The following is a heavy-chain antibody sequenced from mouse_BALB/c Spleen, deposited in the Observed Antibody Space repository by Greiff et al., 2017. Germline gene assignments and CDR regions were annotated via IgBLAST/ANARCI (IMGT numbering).Heavy chain of an antibody. CDR2: INPSNGGT. Sequence: QVQLQQSGAELVKPGASVKLSCTASGYTFTSYYMYWVKQRPGQGLEWIGEINPSNGGTNFNEKFKSKATLTVDKSSSTAYMQLSSLTSEDSAVYYCTRSCAMDYWGQGTSVTVSS. J-gene: IGHJ4*01. V-gene: IGHV1S81*02. CDR1: GYTFTSYY. CDR3: TRSCAMDY.